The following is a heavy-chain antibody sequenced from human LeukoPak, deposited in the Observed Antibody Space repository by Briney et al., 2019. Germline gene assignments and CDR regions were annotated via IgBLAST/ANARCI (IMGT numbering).Heavy chain of an antibody. CDR3: AKDTLEWLPSRFDY. CDR2: ISGSGGST. J-gene: IGHJ4*02. Sequence: GGSLRLSCAASGFTFTSYAMSWVRQAPGKGLEGVSAISGSGGSTYYADSVKGRFTISRDNSKNTLYLQMNSLRAEDTAVYYCAKDTLEWLPSRFDYWGQGVLVTVPS. V-gene: IGHV3-23*01. D-gene: IGHD3-3*01. CDR1: GFTFTSYA.